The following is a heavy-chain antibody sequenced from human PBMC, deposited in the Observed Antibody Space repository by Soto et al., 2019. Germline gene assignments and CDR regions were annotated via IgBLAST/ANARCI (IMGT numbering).Heavy chain of an antibody. Sequence: QVQLVESGGGVVQPGRSLRLSCGASGFTFSSNGMHWVRQAPGKGLEWVAVIWYDGSNKYYANSVKGRFTISRDNSKNMVYLQMDSLRAEDTAVYYCARWGDGKRFDYWGQGTLVTVSS. CDR3: ARWGDGKRFDY. J-gene: IGHJ4*02. D-gene: IGHD3-16*01. CDR2: IWYDGSNK. V-gene: IGHV3-33*01. CDR1: GFTFSSNG.